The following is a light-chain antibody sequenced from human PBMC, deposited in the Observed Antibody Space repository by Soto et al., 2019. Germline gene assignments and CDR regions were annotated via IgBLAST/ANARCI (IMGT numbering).Light chain of an antibody. Sequence: EIVLTQSPGTLSLSPGERATLSCRASQSVSGSYLAWYQQKPGQPPRLLIYDASSRATGIPDRFSGSGSGTDFTLTISRLEPEDFALYYCQQYGTSLWTFGQGTKVELK. CDR2: DAS. V-gene: IGKV3-20*01. J-gene: IGKJ1*01. CDR1: QSVSGSY. CDR3: QQYGTSLWT.